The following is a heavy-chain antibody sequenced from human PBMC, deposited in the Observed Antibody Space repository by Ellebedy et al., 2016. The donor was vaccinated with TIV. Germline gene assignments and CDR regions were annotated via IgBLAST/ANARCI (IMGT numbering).Heavy chain of an antibody. Sequence: GGSLRLXXAASGFTFSSYGMHWVRQAPGKGLEWVAVIWYDGSNKYYADSVKGRFTISRDNSKNTLYLQMNSLRAEDTAVYYCARDQREYQPVTRAGPYYYYGMDVWGQGTTVTVSS. V-gene: IGHV3-33*08. CDR2: IWYDGSNK. D-gene: IGHD2-2*01. J-gene: IGHJ6*02. CDR3: ARDQREYQPVTRAGPYYYYGMDV. CDR1: GFTFSSYG.